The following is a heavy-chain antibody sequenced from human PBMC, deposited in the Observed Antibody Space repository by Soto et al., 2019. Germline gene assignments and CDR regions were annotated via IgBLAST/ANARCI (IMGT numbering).Heavy chain of an antibody. CDR1: GYTFTSYG. V-gene: IGHV1-18*01. J-gene: IGHJ5*02. D-gene: IGHD3-22*01. CDR3: ARLSYYYDSSGYYWFDP. Sequence: WASVKVSCKASGYTFTSYGISWVRQAPGQGLEWMGWISAYNGNTNYAQKLQGRVTMTTDTSTSTAYMELRSLRSDDTAVYYCARLSYYYDSSGYYWFDPWGQGALVTVSS. CDR2: ISAYNGNT.